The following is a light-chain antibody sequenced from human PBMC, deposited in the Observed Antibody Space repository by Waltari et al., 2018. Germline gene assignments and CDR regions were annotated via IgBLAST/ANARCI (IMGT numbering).Light chain of an antibody. V-gene: IGKV4-1*01. Sequence: IVLTQSPDSLAMSLGERATINCKSSQSLLYSSDNSNYLAWYQQKPGQPPKLLIYWASTRESGVPDRFSGSESGTSFTLTISSLQAEDVAVYYCQQYHSVPPTFGQGTKVQIK. J-gene: IGKJ1*01. CDR2: WAS. CDR3: QQYHSVPPT. CDR1: QSLLYSSDNSNY.